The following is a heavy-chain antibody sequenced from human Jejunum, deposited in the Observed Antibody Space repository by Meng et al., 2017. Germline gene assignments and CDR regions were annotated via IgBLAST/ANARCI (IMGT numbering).Heavy chain of an antibody. Sequence: VQLVQSGAEVKKPGTSVKVSCKASGYTLSNYYLHWVRQAPGQGLEWMGVSNPSGGGTNYAQKFQGRVTMTRDTSTSTVNMELSSLKSEDTAVYYCVREFTGGYFDYWGQGTLVTVSS. CDR1: GYTLSNYY. V-gene: IGHV1-46*01. D-gene: IGHD3-10*01. CDR2: SNPSGGGT. J-gene: IGHJ4*02. CDR3: VREFTGGYFDY.